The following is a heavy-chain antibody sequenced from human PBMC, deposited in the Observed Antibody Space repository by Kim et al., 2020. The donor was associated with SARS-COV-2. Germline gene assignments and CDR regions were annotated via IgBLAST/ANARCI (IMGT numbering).Heavy chain of an antibody. CDR3: VREPAS. V-gene: IGHV3-11*01. Sequence: GSATEYAESVNARFTISRDNAKKSLSLQMNRLTPEDTAVYYCVREPASWGQGTLVTVSS. J-gene: IGHJ5*02. CDR2: GSAT.